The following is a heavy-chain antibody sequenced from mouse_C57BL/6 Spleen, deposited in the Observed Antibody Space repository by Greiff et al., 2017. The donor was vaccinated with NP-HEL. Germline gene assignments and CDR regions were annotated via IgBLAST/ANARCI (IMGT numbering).Heavy chain of an antibody. CDR3: ARSPYGSSPWFAY. D-gene: IGHD1-1*01. Sequence: VQLQQPGAELVKPGASVKLSCKASGYTFTSYWMHWVKQRPGQGLEWIGMIHPNSGSTNYNEKLKSKATLTVDKSSSTAYMQLSSLTSEDSAVYYGARSPYGSSPWFAYWGQGTLVTVSA. V-gene: IGHV1-64*01. J-gene: IGHJ3*01. CDR1: GYTFTSYW. CDR2: IHPNSGST.